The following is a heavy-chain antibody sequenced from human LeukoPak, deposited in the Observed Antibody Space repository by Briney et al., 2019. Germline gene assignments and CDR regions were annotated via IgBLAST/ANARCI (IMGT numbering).Heavy chain of an antibody. V-gene: IGHV3-21*01. CDR2: ISSSSSYI. Sequence: PGGSLRLSCAASGFTFSSYSTNWVRQAPGKGLEWVSSISSSSSYIYYADSVKGRFTISRDNAKNSLYLQMNSLRAEDTAVYYCARCPRSSLYYYYYMDVWGKGTTVTVSS. CDR3: ARCPRSSLYYYYYMDV. CDR1: GFTFSSYS. D-gene: IGHD6-13*01. J-gene: IGHJ6*03.